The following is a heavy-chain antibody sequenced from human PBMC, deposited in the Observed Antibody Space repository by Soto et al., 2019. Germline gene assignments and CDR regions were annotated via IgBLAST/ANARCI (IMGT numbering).Heavy chain of an antibody. CDR3: ARDYSYQRSMDV. Sequence: GGSLRLSCAASGFTFSNYAIHWVRQAPGKGLEWVAVISYDGSNKYYTDSVKGRFIISRDNSENTLYLQMSSLRAEDTAVYYCARDYSYQRSMDVWGQGTTVTVSS. CDR1: GFTFSNYA. D-gene: IGHD2-15*01. V-gene: IGHV3-30-3*01. CDR2: ISYDGSNK. J-gene: IGHJ6*02.